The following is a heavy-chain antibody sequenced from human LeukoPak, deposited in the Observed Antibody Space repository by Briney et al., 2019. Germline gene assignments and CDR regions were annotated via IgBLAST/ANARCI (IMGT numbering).Heavy chain of an antibody. CDR1: GFSLSSYW. CDR3: ARDLLTAYCSGGSCYSDY. Sequence: PGGSLRLSCAASGFSLSSYWMTWVRQAPGKGLEWVSYISSSGSTIYYADSVKGRFPISRDNAKNSLYLQMNSLRAEDTAVYYCARDLLTAYCSGGSCYSDYWGQGTLVTVSS. CDR2: ISSSGSTI. J-gene: IGHJ4*02. D-gene: IGHD2-15*01. V-gene: IGHV3-48*04.